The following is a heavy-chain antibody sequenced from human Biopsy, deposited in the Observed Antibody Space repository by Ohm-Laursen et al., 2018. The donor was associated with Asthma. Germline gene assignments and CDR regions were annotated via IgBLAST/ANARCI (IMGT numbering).Heavy chain of an antibody. CDR1: GYPFIGYH. J-gene: IGHJ4*02. Sequence: GATVKISCKASGYPFIGYHIHWMRQAPGQGLEWMGRINPNNGNTNYAQKLQGRVTMTTDTSTSTAYVELRSLRSDDTAVYYCARDLHPTNHLGELSEGFDYWGQGTLVTVSS. CDR3: ARDLHPTNHLGELSEGFDY. V-gene: IGHV1-18*04. D-gene: IGHD3-16*02. CDR2: INPNNGNT.